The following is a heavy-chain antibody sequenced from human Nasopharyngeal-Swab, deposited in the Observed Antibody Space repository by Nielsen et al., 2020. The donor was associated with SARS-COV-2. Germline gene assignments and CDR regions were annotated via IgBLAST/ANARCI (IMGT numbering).Heavy chain of an antibody. D-gene: IGHD7-27*01. CDR1: GGSFSGYY. Sequence: TLSLTCAVYGGSFSGYYWSWIRQPPGKGLEWIGEINHSGSTNYNPSLKSRVTISVDTSKNQFSLKLSSVTAADTAVYYCARGNHQGTLGIGYYGMDVWGQGTTVTVSS. CDR2: INHSGST. V-gene: IGHV4-34*01. J-gene: IGHJ6*02. CDR3: ARGNHQGTLGIGYYGMDV.